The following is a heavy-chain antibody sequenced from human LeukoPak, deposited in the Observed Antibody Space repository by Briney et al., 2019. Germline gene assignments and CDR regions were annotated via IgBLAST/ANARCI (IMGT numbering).Heavy chain of an antibody. CDR3: ARVFHVGGGNYYDN. D-gene: IGHD4-23*01. CDR1: GFSFSTYA. J-gene: IGHJ4*02. V-gene: IGHV3-64*02. Sequence: PGGSLRLSCAASGFSFSTYAFHWVRQAPGMGLAYVSAITGDGGTTFHADSVKGRFTISRDNSKNTLYLQMGSLRAEDMAVYYCARVFHVGGGNYYDNWGQGTLVIVSS. CDR2: ITGDGGTT.